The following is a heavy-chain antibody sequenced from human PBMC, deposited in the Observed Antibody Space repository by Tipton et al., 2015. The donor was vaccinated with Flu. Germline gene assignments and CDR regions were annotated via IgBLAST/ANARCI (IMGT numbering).Heavy chain of an antibody. CDR1: GGSISSGSYF. CDR3: ARHERGVPTFP. D-gene: IGHD5-12*01. Sequence: TLSLTCTVSGGSISSGSYFWGWIRQPAGEGLEWIGHISTSGSTNYNPSLKSRLTLSVDTSKNQFSLRLTSVTATDTALYYCARHERGVPTFPWGQGTLVTVSS. V-gene: IGHV4-61*09. J-gene: IGHJ5*02. CDR2: ISTSGST.